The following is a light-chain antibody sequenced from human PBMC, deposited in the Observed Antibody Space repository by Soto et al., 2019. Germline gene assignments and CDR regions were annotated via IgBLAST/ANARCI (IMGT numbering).Light chain of an antibody. V-gene: IGKV3-20*01. CDR2: DAS. CDR1: QSVSSTY. CDR3: QQHGSSQT. J-gene: IGKJ4*01. Sequence: EIVLTQSPGTLSLSPGERAALSCRASQSVSSTYLAWYQQKPGQAPRLLIYDASSRATGIPDRFSGSGSGTDFTLTISRLEPEDFAVYYCQQHGSSQTFGGGTKVEIK.